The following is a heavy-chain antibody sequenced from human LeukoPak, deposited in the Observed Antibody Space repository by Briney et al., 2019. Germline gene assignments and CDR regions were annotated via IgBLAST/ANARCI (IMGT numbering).Heavy chain of an antibody. Sequence: PGRSLRLSCAASGFTFSSYNFHWLRQAPGKGLEWLTVISYDGSYTSYGASVKGRFTVSTDNSQNTLYLQMNGLRAEDTALYYCARDHSAMPSYWGQGNLVTVSS. CDR3: ARDHSAMPSY. CDR1: GFTFSSYN. CDR2: ISYDGSYT. D-gene: IGHD2-2*01. J-gene: IGHJ4*02. V-gene: IGHV3-30*03.